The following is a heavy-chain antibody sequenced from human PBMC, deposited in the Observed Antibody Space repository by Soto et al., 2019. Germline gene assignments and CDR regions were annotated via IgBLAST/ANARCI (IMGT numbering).Heavy chain of an antibody. D-gene: IGHD3-9*01. CDR2: ISAYNGNT. V-gene: IGHV1-18*04. CDR1: GYTFTSYG. J-gene: IGHJ6*02. Sequence: VASVKVSCKASGYTFTSYGISWVRQAPGQGXEWMGWISAYNGNTNYAQKLQGRVTMTTDTSTSTAYMELRSLRSDDTAVYYCAREGHYDILTGYLPYYYYYGMDVWGQGTTVTVSS. CDR3: AREGHYDILTGYLPYYYYYGMDV.